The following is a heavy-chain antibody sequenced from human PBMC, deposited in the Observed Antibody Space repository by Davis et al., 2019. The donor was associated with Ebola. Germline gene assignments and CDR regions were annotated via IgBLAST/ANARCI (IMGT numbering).Heavy chain of an antibody. J-gene: IGHJ5*02. CDR3: GRVYQLRPGWVDP. CDR2: IYPSDSDT. CDR1: GFTFSGSA. D-gene: IGHD3-16*02. Sequence: GGSLRLSCAASGFTFSGSAMHWVRQASGKGLEWMGIIYPSDSDTRYSPSFRGQVTISVDQSINTAYLQWNSLKASDTAMYYCGRVYQLRPGWVDPWGQGTLVTVSS. V-gene: IGHV5-51*01.